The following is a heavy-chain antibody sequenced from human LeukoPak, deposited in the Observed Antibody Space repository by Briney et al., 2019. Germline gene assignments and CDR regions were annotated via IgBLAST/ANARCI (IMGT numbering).Heavy chain of an antibody. CDR1: GFTFSSYA. CDR2: ISGSGHTT. V-gene: IGHV3-23*01. J-gene: IGHJ4*02. Sequence: GRSLRLSCAATGFTFSSYAMNWVRQAPGTRLEWVSGISGSGHTTYYADSVKGRFTISRDNSKNTLYLQMNSLRAEDTALYYCARVWEIHNPGYFDYWGQGTLVTVSS. D-gene: IGHD1-26*01. CDR3: ARVWEIHNPGYFDY.